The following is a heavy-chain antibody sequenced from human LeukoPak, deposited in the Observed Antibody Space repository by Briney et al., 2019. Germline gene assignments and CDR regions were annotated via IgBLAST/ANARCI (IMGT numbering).Heavy chain of an antibody. V-gene: IGHV4-31*03. CDR2: IYYSGST. J-gene: IGHJ1*01. Sequence: SETLSLTCTVSGGPISSGGYYWSWIRQHPGKGLEWIGYIYYSGSTYYNPSLKSRVTISVDTSKNQFSLKLSSVTAADTAVYYCARAYYDFWSGYKNEYFQHWGQGTLVTVSS. CDR1: GGPISSGGYY. CDR3: ARAYYDFWSGYKNEYFQH. D-gene: IGHD3-3*01.